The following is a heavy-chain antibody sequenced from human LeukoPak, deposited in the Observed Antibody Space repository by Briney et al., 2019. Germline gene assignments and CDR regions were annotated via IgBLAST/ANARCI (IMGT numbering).Heavy chain of an antibody. V-gene: IGHV3-21*03. Sequence: SGGSLRLSCAASGFTFSSYSMNWVRHAPGKGLEWVSSISSSSSYIYYADSVKGRFTISRDNAKNSLYLQMNSLRAKDTAVYYCARQSITMTQYYFDYWGQGTLVTASS. D-gene: IGHD3-22*01. CDR2: ISSSSSYI. CDR3: ARQSITMTQYYFDY. J-gene: IGHJ4*02. CDR1: GFTFSSYS.